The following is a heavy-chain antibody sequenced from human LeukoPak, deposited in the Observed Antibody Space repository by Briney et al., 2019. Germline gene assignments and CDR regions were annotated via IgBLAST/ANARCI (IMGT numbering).Heavy chain of an antibody. CDR1: GYSFPTYW. CDR2: IYPGDSDT. D-gene: IGHD6-6*01. Sequence: GESLKISCKGSGYSFPTYWIGWVRQMPGKGLEWMWIIYPGDSDTRYSPSFEGEVTISADKSISTAYLQWSSLKASDTAMYYCARSGTIATRRNYIDYWGQGTLVTVSS. V-gene: IGHV5-51*01. J-gene: IGHJ4*02. CDR3: ARSGTIATRRNYIDY.